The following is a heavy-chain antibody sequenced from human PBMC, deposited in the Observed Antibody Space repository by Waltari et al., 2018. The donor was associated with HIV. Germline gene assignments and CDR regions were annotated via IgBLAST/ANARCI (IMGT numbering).Heavy chain of an antibody. J-gene: IGHJ6*02. CDR3: ARDLHLITIFGVVPASYGMDV. Sequence: QVQLVQSGAEVKKPGASVKVSCKASGYTFTGYYMHWVRQAPGQGLEWMGWINPNSGGTNYAQKFQGWVTMTRDTSISTAYMELSRLRSDDTAVYYCARDLHLITIFGVVPASYGMDVWGQGTTVTVSS. CDR2: INPNSGGT. D-gene: IGHD3-3*01. CDR1: GYTFTGYY. V-gene: IGHV1-2*04.